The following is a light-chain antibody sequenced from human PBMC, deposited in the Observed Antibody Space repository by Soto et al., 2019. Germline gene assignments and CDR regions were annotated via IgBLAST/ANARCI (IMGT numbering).Light chain of an antibody. CDR3: QQRSNWPT. J-gene: IGKJ5*01. V-gene: IGKV3-11*01. CDR2: DAS. CDR1: QSVNSY. Sequence: EIVLTQSPATLSLSPGEIATLSCRASQSVNSYLAWYQQKPGQAPRLLIYDASNRATGIPARFSGSGSGTDFTLTISSLEPEDFAVYYCQQRSNWPTFGQGTRLEIK.